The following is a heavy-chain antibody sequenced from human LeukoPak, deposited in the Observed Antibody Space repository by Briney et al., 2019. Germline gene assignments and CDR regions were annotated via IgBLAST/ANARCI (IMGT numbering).Heavy chain of an antibody. D-gene: IGHD3-9*01. CDR1: GYTFSAYY. CDR3: ARDDVLTGPHSGGGTSEEFDP. V-gene: IGHV1-2*02. CDR2: INPNSGGT. J-gene: IGHJ5*02. Sequence: ASVKVSCKTSGYTFSAYYMHWVRQAPGQGLEWMGWINPNSGGTNYAQKFQGRVTMTRDTSINTAYMELSRLRSDDTAVYYCARDDVLTGPHSGGGTSEEFDPWGQGTLVTVSS.